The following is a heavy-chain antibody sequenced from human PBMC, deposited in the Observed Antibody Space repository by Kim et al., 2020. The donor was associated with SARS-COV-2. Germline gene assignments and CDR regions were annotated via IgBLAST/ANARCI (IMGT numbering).Heavy chain of an antibody. CDR2: ISGSGVGT. D-gene: IGHD3-3*01. Sequence: GGSLRLSCAASGFTFSKYRMSWVRQAPGKGLECVSGISGSGVGTYYADSVKGRFTISRDNSKNTLYLQMDNLRAEDTAIYYCAKLGVEGLYPTAKNVKDYFDYWGQGTLVTVSS. V-gene: IGHV3-23*01. CDR3: AKLGVEGLYPTAKNVKDYFDY. CDR1: GFTFSKYR. J-gene: IGHJ4*02.